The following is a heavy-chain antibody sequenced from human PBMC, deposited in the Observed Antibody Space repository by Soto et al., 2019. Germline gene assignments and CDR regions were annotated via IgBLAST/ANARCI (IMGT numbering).Heavy chain of an antibody. CDR1: GYTFTSYG. CDR3: ARGRYGDY. V-gene: IGHV1-18*01. D-gene: IGHD1-1*01. CDR2: ISAHNGNT. J-gene: IGHJ4*02. Sequence: QVHLVQSGAEVKKPGASVKVSCKASGYTFTSYGITWVRQAAGQGLEWMGWISAHNGNTDYAQKLQGRVIVTRDTSTSTAYMELRSRISDDTAVYYCARGRYGDYWGQGALVTVSS.